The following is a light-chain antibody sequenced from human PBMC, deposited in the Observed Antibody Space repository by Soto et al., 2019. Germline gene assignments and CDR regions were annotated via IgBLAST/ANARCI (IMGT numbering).Light chain of an antibody. CDR1: QTVNNN. Sequence: EIVLTQSPATLSVSPGDRAILSCRATQTVNNNFAWYQQKPGQAPRLLIYGASTRATGVPARFSGSGSGTEFTFTISSLQSEDFAVYYCQQYNNWPRTFGQGTKVEI. V-gene: IGKV3-15*01. J-gene: IGKJ1*01. CDR3: QQYNNWPRT. CDR2: GAS.